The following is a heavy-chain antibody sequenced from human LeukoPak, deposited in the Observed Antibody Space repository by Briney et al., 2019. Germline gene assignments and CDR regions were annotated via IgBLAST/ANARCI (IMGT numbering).Heavy chain of an antibody. CDR1: GFTFDTYA. J-gene: IGHJ3*02. CDR2: IGSTET. V-gene: IGHV3-23*01. D-gene: IGHD3-10*01. Sequence: GGSLRLSCAASGFTFDTYAMSWVRQAPGKGLEWVSTIGSTETYYAYSVKGRFTISRDNRQNTVYLQMTSLRAEDTAVYFCAKDAIRGNGIYDAFDIWGQGTRVTVSS. CDR3: AKDAIRGNGIYDAFDI.